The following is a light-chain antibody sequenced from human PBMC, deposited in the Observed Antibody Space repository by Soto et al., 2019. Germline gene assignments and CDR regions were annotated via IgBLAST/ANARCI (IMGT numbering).Light chain of an antibody. CDR3: QQSKSFPLT. Sequence: DTPITQSLTSVSASVGDRVTFTCRASQDINSWLTWYQQKPGKAPKVLIYIASRLQPGVPSRFSGRGSGTDFSLTISNLQPEDFATYFCQQSKSFPLTFGGGTKVDI. V-gene: IGKV1-12*01. J-gene: IGKJ4*01. CDR1: QDINSW. CDR2: IAS.